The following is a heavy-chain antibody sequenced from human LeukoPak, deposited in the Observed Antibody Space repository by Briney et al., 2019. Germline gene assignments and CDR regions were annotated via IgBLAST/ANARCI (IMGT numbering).Heavy chain of an antibody. V-gene: IGHV1-18*01. CDR2: TSVYNGNT. D-gene: IGHD3-3*01. Sequence: GASVKVSCKASAYTXTSYGVSWVRQAPGQGLEWVGWTSVYNGNTNYVQKLQGRVTMTTDIPTNTAYMELRSLRSDDTVVYYCARGYDFWSGYPHSDYWGQGTLVTVSS. CDR3: ARGYDFWSGYPHSDY. J-gene: IGHJ4*02. CDR1: AYTXTSYG.